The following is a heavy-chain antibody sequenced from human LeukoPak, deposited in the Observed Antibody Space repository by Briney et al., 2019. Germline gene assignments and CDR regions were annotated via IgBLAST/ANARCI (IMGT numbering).Heavy chain of an antibody. V-gene: IGHV4-4*07. J-gene: IGHJ4*02. CDR3: ARQPFYYDILTGYLGYFDY. D-gene: IGHD3-9*01. CDR1: GGSISSYY. CDR2: IYTSGST. Sequence: SETLSLTCTVSGGSISSYYWSWIRQPAGKGLEWIGRIYTSGSTNYNPSLKSRVTISVDTSKNQFSLKLSPVTAADTAVYYCARQPFYYDILTGYLGYFDYWGQGTLVTVSS.